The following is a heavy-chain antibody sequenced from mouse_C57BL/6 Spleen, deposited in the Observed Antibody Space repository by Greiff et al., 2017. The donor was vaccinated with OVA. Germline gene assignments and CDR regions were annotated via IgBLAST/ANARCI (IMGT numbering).Heavy chain of an antibody. CDR3: ARWWLTDYFDY. Sequence: EVMLVESGGGLVKPGGSLKLSCAASGFTFSDYGMHWVRQAPEKGLEWVAYISSGSSTIYYADTVKGRFTISRDNAKNTLFLQRTSLRSEDTAMYYCARWWLTDYFDYWGQGTTLTVSS. J-gene: IGHJ2*01. CDR2: ISSGSSTI. CDR1: GFTFSDYG. D-gene: IGHD2-13*01. V-gene: IGHV5-17*01.